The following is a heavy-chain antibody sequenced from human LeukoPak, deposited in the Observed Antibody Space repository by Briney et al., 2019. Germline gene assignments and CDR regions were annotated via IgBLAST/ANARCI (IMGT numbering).Heavy chain of an antibody. CDR1: GFTFSNAW. CDR2: IKSKTDGGTT. CDR3: TTFYIGGSGSPFDY. V-gene: IGHV3-15*07. J-gene: IGHJ4*02. Sequence: KPGGSLRLSCAASGFTFSNAWMNWVRQAPGKGLEWVGRIKSKTDGGTTDYAAPVKGRFTISRDDSKNTLYLQMNSLKTEDTAVYYRTTFYIGGSGSPFDYWGQGTLVTVSS. D-gene: IGHD1-26*01.